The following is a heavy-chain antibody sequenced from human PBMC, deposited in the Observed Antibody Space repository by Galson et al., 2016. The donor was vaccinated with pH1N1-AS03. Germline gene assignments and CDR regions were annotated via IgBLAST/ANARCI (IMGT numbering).Heavy chain of an antibody. CDR3: ARDPRGPCTSATCPTTYYFGMDV. CDR2: INTDSGVT. CDR1: GYIFTGFY. V-gene: IGHV1-2*04. D-gene: IGHD2-2*01. Sequence: SVKVSCKASGYIFTGFYVHWVRQAPGQGLEWMGWINTDSGVTNYAQKFEAWVTMTRDTSVRPAYMELYGLKSDDTAVYSCARDPRGPCTSATCPTTYYFGMDVWGQGTTVIVSS. J-gene: IGHJ6*02.